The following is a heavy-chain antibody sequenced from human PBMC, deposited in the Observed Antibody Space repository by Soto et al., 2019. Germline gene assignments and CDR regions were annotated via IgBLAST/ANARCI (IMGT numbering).Heavy chain of an antibody. J-gene: IGHJ3*02. CDR3: ASSAQLGVDAFDI. CDR1: GYSFTSYW. CDR2: IYPGDSDT. V-gene: IGHV5-51*01. Sequence: GESLKISCKGSGYSFTSYWIGWVRQMPGKGLEWMGIIYPGDSDTRYSPSFQGQFTISADKSISTAYLQWSSLKASDTARYYCASSAQLGVDAFDIWGQGTMVTVSS. D-gene: IGHD7-27*01.